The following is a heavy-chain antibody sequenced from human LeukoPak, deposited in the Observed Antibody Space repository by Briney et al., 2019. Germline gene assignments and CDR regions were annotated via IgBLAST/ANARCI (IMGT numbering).Heavy chain of an antibody. Sequence: PGGSLRLSCAASGFTFSSYAMTWVRQAPGKGLEWVSAISGSGGSTYYPDSVKGRFTISRDNAKNSLHLQMNSLRAEDTAVYYCARDLQYSSSWRFYFDYWGQGTLVTVSS. CDR3: ARDLQYSSSWRFYFDY. D-gene: IGHD6-13*01. J-gene: IGHJ4*02. CDR2: ISGSGGST. V-gene: IGHV3-23*01. CDR1: GFTFSSYA.